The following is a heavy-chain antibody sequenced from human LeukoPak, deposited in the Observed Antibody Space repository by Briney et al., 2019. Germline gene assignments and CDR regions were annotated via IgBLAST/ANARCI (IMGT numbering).Heavy chain of an antibody. D-gene: IGHD5-18*01. V-gene: IGHV3-20*01. Sequence: GGSLRLSCAASGFTFSSYAMSWVRQAPGKGLEWVSGITWNGGTTGYADSVKGRFTIPRDNAKNSLYLQMNSLRAEDTALYHCARDRSYGSFDFWGQGTLVTVSS. CDR1: GFTFSSYA. CDR3: ARDRSYGSFDF. J-gene: IGHJ4*02. CDR2: ITWNGGTT.